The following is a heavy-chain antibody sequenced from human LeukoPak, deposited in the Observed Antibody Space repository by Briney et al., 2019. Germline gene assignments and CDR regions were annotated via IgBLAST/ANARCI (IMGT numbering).Heavy chain of an antibody. CDR3: ARRKNQVGEFDY. CDR2: IGTTDNT. Sequence: GGSLRLSCAASGFAFSIYDMHWVRQPTGKGLEWVSAIGTTDNTYYIDSVKGRFTISRENAKNSLYLQMNSLRAEDTAVYYCARRKNQVGEFDYWGQGTLVTVSS. CDR1: GFAFSIYD. V-gene: IGHV3-13*01. D-gene: IGHD1-26*01. J-gene: IGHJ4*02.